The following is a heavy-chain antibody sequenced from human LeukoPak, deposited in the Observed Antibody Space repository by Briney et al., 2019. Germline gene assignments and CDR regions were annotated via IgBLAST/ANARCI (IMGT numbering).Heavy chain of an antibody. V-gene: IGHV3-74*01. CDR2: INSDGSST. D-gene: IGHD5-24*01. Sequence: SGGSLRLSCAASGFTFSSYWMHWVRHAPGKGLVWVSRINSDGSSTSYADSVKGRFTISRDNAKNTLYLQMNSLRAEDTAVYYCAREGDGYNYLDYWGQGTLVTVSS. CDR3: AREGDGYNYLDY. J-gene: IGHJ4*02. CDR1: GFTFSSYW.